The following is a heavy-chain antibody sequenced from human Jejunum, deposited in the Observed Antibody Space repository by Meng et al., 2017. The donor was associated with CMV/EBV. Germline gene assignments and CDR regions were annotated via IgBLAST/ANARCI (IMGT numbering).Heavy chain of an antibody. CDR2: MNPNRGTT. CDR1: GYTFTSYD. Sequence: QGPLGQSGAEVKKPGASVKASCKASGYTFTSYDINWVRQGTGQGLEWMGWMNPNRGTTGYAQKFQGRLTMTEDTSTRTVYMELSRLRFDDTAVYYCARGIAAAGYFDYWGQGTLVTVSS. V-gene: IGHV1-8*01. D-gene: IGHD6-13*01. CDR3: ARGIAAAGYFDY. J-gene: IGHJ4*02.